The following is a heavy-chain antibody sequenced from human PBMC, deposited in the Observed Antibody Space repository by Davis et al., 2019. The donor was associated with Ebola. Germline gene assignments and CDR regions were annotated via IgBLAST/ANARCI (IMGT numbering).Heavy chain of an antibody. D-gene: IGHD2-21*02. Sequence: GESLKISCAASGFTFSGSAMHWVCQASGKGLEWVGRIRSKANSYATAYAASVKGRFTISRDDSKNTAYLQMNSLKTEDTAVYYCTRRGNCGGDCYAWGQGTLVTVSS. J-gene: IGHJ4*02. CDR1: GFTFSGSA. V-gene: IGHV3-73*01. CDR2: IRSKANSYAT. CDR3: TRRGNCGGDCYA.